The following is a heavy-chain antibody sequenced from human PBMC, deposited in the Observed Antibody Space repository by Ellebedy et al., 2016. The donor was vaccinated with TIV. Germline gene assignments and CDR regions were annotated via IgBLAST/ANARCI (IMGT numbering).Heavy chain of an antibody. J-gene: IGHJ4*02. CDR1: GFTFSDYG. Sequence: GESLKISXAASGFTFSDYGMHWVRQAPGKGLEWVSVIKHDGSEEYSVDSVKGRFTISRDNSESTLYLQMNSLRAEDTAVYYCARGWGARVYMAHLDYWGQGALVTVSS. CDR3: ARGWGARVYMAHLDY. CDR2: IKHDGSEE. D-gene: IGHD3-16*01. V-gene: IGHV3-33*05.